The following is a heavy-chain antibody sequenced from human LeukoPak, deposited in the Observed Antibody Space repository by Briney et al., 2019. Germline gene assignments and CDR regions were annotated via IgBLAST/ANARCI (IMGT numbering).Heavy chain of an antibody. CDR1: GFIFSRSA. CDR2: IVVSSGDT. Sequence: SVKVSCKASGFIFSRSAVQWVRQARGQRLAWIGWIVVSSGDTSYAQKFQERVTMTRDMSTGTAYMELSSLRSEDTAVYYCAVGNYYDSSGYYPYAFDIWGQGAMVTVSS. D-gene: IGHD3-22*01. V-gene: IGHV1-58*01. J-gene: IGHJ3*02. CDR3: AVGNYYDSSGYYPYAFDI.